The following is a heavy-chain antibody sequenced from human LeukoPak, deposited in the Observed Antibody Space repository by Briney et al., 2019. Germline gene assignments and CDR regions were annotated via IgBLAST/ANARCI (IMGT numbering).Heavy chain of an antibody. Sequence: GGTLRLSCAASGFTFSSYGMNWVRQAPGKGLEWVSGITGRGESTYYADSMKGRFTISRDNSKNTLYLQMNSLRAEDTAVYYCAKDARIVMKVVVRGARPYYFDYWGQGTLVTVSS. CDR3: AKDARIVMKVVVRGARPYYFDY. D-gene: IGHD3-22*01. V-gene: IGHV3-23*01. J-gene: IGHJ4*02. CDR2: ITGRGEST. CDR1: GFTFSSYG.